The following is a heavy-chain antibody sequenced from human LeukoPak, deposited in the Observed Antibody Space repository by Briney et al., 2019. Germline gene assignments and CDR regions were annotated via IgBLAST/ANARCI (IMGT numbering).Heavy chain of an antibody. CDR3: AKGTRFGVYYYMDV. CDR1: GFTFSSYA. J-gene: IGHJ6*03. V-gene: IGHV3-23*01. D-gene: IGHD3-10*02. CDR2: ISGSGGST. Sequence: GGSLRLSCAASGFTFSSYAMSWVRQAPGKGLEWVSAISGSGGSTYYADSVKGRFTISRDNSKNTLYLQMNSLRAEDTAVYYCAKGTRFGVYYYMDVWGKGTTVTVSS.